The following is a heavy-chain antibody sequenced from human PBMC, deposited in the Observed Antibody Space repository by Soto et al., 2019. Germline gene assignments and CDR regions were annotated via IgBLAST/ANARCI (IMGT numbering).Heavy chain of an antibody. CDR3: ASERNFMVTFGGVIADYAFDI. V-gene: IGHV1-18*01. CDR2: ISVYNGNT. Sequence: QVQLVQSGAEVKKPGASVKVSCKASGYTFTSYGISWVRQAPGQGLEWMGWISVYNGNTNYAQKLQGRVTTTTDTSKSTAYMQLRSLRSDDTAVYYSASERNFMVTFGGVIADYAFDIWGRGTMVTVSS. CDR1: GYTFTSYG. D-gene: IGHD3-16*02. J-gene: IGHJ3*02.